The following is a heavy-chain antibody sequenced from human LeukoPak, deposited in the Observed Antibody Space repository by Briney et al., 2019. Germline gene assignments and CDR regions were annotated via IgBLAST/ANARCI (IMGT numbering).Heavy chain of an antibody. CDR2: ISGSGGST. D-gene: IGHD3-16*01. CDR1: GFTFSSYT. Sequence: GSLRLSCVASGFTFSSYTMNWVRQAPGKGLEWVSAISGSGGSTYYADSVKGRFTISRDNSKNTLYLQMNSLRAEDTAVYYCAKPAQGAAYFDYWGQGTLVTVSS. V-gene: IGHV3-23*01. J-gene: IGHJ4*02. CDR3: AKPAQGAAYFDY.